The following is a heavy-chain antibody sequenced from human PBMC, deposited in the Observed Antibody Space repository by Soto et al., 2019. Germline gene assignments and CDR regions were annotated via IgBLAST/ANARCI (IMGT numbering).Heavy chain of an antibody. J-gene: IGHJ5*02. CDR1: GASISSSS. D-gene: IGHD1-26*01. CDR3: ARDKDMSAGGVNWFDP. Sequence: KASETLSLTCTVSGASISSSSWSWVRQSAGKGLEWIGLVYKSGTANYDPSLKSRVTISVDTSKNQFSLRLTSVTAADTAIYYCARDKDMSAGGVNWFDPWGQGTLVTVSS. V-gene: IGHV4-4*07. CDR2: VYKSGTA.